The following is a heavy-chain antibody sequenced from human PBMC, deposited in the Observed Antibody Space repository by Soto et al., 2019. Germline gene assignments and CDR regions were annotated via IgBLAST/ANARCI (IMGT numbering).Heavy chain of an antibody. Sequence: QVQLVQSGADVKKPESSVKVSCNAPGGTFSTYAISWVRQAPGQGLEWMGGIIPMFGTANYAQRFQDRVTITADESTNTVYMELSSLRSEDTAVYFCASGIQLWLRRINNGYSGWGQGTLVTVSS. CDR3: ASGIQLWLRRINNGYSG. CDR2: IIPMFGTA. J-gene: IGHJ4*02. V-gene: IGHV1-69*12. D-gene: IGHD5-18*01. CDR1: GGTFSTYA.